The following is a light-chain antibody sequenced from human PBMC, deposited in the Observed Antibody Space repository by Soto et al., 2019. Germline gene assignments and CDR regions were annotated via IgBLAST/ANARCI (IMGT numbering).Light chain of an antibody. V-gene: IGKV3-11*01. Sequence: EIVLTQSPATLSLSPGERATLSCRASQSVSSYLAWYQQKPGQAPRLLIYDASNRATGIPARFSGSGSGTDFTLTISSLEPEDFAVYYCQQRSNWRGKFGQGTKVDIK. J-gene: IGKJ1*01. CDR1: QSVSSY. CDR2: DAS. CDR3: QQRSNWRGK.